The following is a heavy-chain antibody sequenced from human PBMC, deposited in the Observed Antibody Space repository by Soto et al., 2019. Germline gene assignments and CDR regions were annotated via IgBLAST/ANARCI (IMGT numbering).Heavy chain of an antibody. CDR1: GGTFSSYA. J-gene: IGHJ6*04. D-gene: IGHD1-26*01. Sequence: SVKVSCKASGGTFSSYAISWVRQAPGQGLEWMGGIIPIFGTANYAQKFQGRVTITADESTSTAYMELSSLRSEDTAVYYCASSGFIVGATNVYYYYGIDFWGKGTTVTVSA. V-gene: IGHV1-69*13. CDR2: IIPIFGTA. CDR3: ASSGFIVGATNVYYYYGIDF.